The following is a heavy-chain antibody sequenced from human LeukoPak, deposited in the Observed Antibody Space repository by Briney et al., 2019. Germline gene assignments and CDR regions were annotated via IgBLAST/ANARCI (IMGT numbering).Heavy chain of an antibody. CDR3: AKSLLTTATGTGRAFDI. V-gene: IGHV3-23*01. CDR1: GFSFRDYP. Sequence: SGGSLRLSCEAAGFSFRDYPMGWVRRASGKRLEWVSGISAGADVIFYADPVKGRFTISRGNSKNTLHLQMNSLRAEDSAEYYCAKSLLTTATGTGRAFDIWGQGTMVTVS. J-gene: IGHJ3*02. D-gene: IGHD1-1*01. CDR2: ISAGADVI.